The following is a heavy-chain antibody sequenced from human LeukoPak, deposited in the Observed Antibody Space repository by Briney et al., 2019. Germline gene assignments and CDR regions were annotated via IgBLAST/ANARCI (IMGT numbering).Heavy chain of an antibody. D-gene: IGHD1-26*01. CDR3: ARDSGSYSRSSDY. V-gene: IGHV1-46*01. J-gene: IGHJ4*02. CDR2: VKTIGGST. CDR1: GYTFTSYY. Sequence: ASLKVSCKASGYTFTSYYMYWVRQTPGQGLEWMGIVKTIGGSTSYEKKFQGRVSMHRDMSTRPVYMGLSRLITEETGVYDCARDSGSYSRSSDYWGQGNLVTVSS.